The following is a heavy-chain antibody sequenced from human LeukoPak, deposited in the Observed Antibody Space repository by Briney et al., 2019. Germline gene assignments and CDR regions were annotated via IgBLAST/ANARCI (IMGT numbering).Heavy chain of an antibody. V-gene: IGHV3-48*01. CDR1: GITFSSYS. Sequence: GGSLRLSCAVSGITFSSYSLKWVRQAPTKGQEWVSYISRSSGTIFYADSVKGRFTVSRDNAKNSLYLQMNSLRAEDTAVYYCARDKRSVNWFDPWGHGTLFT. J-gene: IGHJ5*02. CDR2: ISRSSGTI. CDR3: ARDKRSVNWFDP. D-gene: IGHD4-17*01.